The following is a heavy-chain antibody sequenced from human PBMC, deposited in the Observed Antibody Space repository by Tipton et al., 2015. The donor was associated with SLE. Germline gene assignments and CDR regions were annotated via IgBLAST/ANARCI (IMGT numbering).Heavy chain of an antibody. CDR2: VFRGGST. Sequence: TLSLTCSVYGDSLSGQYWSWIRQPPGKGLEWIGEVFRGGSTNYSPSLESRVTLSVDMSKNQFSLRLSSVTAADTGVYYCVKSVVVVSPRDYYYYMDVWGKGTTVTVSS. D-gene: IGHD2-15*01. J-gene: IGHJ6*03. CDR3: VKSVVVVSPRDYYYYMDV. V-gene: IGHV4-34*12. CDR1: GDSLSGQY.